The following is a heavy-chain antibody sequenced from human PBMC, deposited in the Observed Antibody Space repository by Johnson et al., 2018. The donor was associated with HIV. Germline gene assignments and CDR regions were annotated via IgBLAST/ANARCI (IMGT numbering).Heavy chain of an antibody. D-gene: IGHD3-22*01. CDR2: ITRTDLRT. Sequence: VQLVESGGGVVQPGGSLRLSCAASGFTLRNCAINWGRRAPGKGLEWVSHITRTDLRTFYADSVRGRFNISRDSSKNTLYLQMNSLRAEDTAVYYCARGSRYTYDNDDAHLLHAFDIWGPGTMVTVSS. CDR1: GFTLRNCA. J-gene: IGHJ3*02. V-gene: IGHV3-23*04. CDR3: ARGSRYTYDNDDAHLLHAFDI.